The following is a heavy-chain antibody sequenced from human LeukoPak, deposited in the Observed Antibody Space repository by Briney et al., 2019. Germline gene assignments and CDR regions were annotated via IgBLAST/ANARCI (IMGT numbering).Heavy chain of an antibody. CDR3: AKVAPYSSGWYTPDY. D-gene: IGHD6-19*01. J-gene: IGHJ4*02. CDR1: RFTFSNFA. V-gene: IGHV3-23*01. Sequence: GGSLRLSCAASRFTFSNFAMSWVRQAPGKGLEWVSAISGSGGSTYYADSVKGRFTISRDNSKNTLYLQMNSLRAEDTAVYYCAKVAPYSSGWYTPDYWGQGTLVTVSS. CDR2: ISGSGGST.